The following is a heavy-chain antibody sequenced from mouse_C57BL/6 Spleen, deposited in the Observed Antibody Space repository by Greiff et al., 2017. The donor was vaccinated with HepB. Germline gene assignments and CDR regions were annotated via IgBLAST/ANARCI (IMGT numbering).Heavy chain of an antibody. CDR3: AREEDYDGGFDY. CDR1: GFTFSDYG. V-gene: IGHV5-17*01. J-gene: IGHJ2*01. Sequence: DVMLVESGGGLVKPGGSLKLSCAASGFTFSDYGMHWVRQAPEKGLEWVAYISSGSSTIYYADTVKGRFTISKDNAKNTLFLQMTSLRSEDTAMYYCAREEDYDGGFDYWGQGTTLTVSS. CDR2: ISSGSSTI. D-gene: IGHD2-4*01.